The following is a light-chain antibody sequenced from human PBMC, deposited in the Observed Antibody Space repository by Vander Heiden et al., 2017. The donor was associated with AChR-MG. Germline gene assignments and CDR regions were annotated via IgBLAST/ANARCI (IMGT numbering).Light chain of an antibody. CDR1: TGAVTSSYY. V-gene: IGLV7-43*01. J-gene: IGLJ2*01. CDR3: LLYYGGAQPHVI. Sequence: QTVVTQEPSLTVSPGGTVTLTCASTTGAVTSSYYPNWFQQKPGQAPRALIYSTNYKHSWTPARFSGSLLGGKAALTLSGVQPEDEAEYYCLLYYGGAQPHVIFGGGTKLTVL. CDR2: STN.